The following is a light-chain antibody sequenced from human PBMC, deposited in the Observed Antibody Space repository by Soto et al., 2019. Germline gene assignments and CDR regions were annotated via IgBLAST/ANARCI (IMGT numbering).Light chain of an antibody. CDR2: LGS. V-gene: IGKV2-28*01. J-gene: IGKJ4*01. CDR3: MQALQTPLT. CDR1: QSVXYSSNNKNY. Sequence: DIVMTQSPNSLAVYLGERATIHGKSHQSVXYSSNNKNYLAWYLQKLGQSPQLLIYLGSTRSSGVPDRFSGSGSGTDFTLKISRVEAEGVGVYYCMQALQTPLTFGGGTKV.